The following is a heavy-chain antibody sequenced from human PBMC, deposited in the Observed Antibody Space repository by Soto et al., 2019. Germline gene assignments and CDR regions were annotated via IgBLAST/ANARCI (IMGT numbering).Heavy chain of an antibody. J-gene: IGHJ3*02. D-gene: IGHD2-8*01. CDR3: ATAEYCTNGVCDCGFGAFEI. V-gene: IGHV1-24*01. CDR2: FDPEDGET. CDR1: GYTLTELS. Sequence: ASVKVSCKVSGYTLTELSMHWVRQAPGKGLEWMGGFDPEDGETIYAQKFQGRVTMTEDTSTDTAYMELSSLRSEDTAVYYCATAEYCTNGVCDCGFGAFEIWGQGTMVIVSS.